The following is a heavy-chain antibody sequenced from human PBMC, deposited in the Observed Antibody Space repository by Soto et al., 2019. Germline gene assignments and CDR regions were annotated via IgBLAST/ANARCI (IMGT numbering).Heavy chain of an antibody. D-gene: IGHD3-9*01. V-gene: IGHV3-23*01. J-gene: IGHJ4*02. CDR3: AKGGFVGFDWLLVAYYFDY. CDR2: ISGSGGST. Sequence: EVQLLESGGGLVQPGGSLRLSCAASGFTFSSYAMSWVRQAPGKGLEWVSAISGSGGSTYYADSVKGRFTISRDNAKNTVYLQMNSLRAEDTAVYYCAKGGFVGFDWLLVAYYFDYWGQGTLVTVSS. CDR1: GFTFSSYA.